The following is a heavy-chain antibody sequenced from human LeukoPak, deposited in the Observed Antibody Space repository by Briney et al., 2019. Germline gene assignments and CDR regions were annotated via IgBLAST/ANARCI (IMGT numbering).Heavy chain of an antibody. V-gene: IGHV3-74*01. J-gene: IGHJ4*02. Sequence: GGSLRLSCAASGFTFSSYWVHWVRQAPGKGLVWVSRINSDGSSTSYADSVKGRFTISRDNAKNTLYLQMNSLRDEDTAVYYCARGTTRVSPGYWGQGTLVTVSS. CDR2: INSDGSST. D-gene: IGHD4-11*01. CDR1: GFTFSSYW. CDR3: ARGTTRVSPGY.